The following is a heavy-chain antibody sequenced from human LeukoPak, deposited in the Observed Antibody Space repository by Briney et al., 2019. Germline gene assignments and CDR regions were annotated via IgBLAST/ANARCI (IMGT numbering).Heavy chain of an antibody. Sequence: GSLRLSCSASGFTFSSYGMHWVRQAPGKGLEWVAVMWYDGSNKYYADSVKGRFTISRDNSKNTLYLQMNSLRAEDTAVYYCARDPGRRSYANYYFDYWGQGTLVTVSS. CDR2: MWYDGSNK. CDR1: GFTFSSYG. CDR3: ARDPGRRSYANYYFDY. J-gene: IGHJ4*02. D-gene: IGHD1-26*01. V-gene: IGHV3-33*01.